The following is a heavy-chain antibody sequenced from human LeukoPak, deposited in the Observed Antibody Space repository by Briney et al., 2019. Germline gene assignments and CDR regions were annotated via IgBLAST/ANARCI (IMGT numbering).Heavy chain of an antibody. J-gene: IGHJ3*02. CDR2: ILYSGST. D-gene: IGHD2-8*01. Sequence: PSETLSLTCTVSGGSISSYYWTWIRQSPGKGLEWIGCILYSGSTSYNPSLKTQVTISIDTSKKRFSLNLSSVTAADTAVYYCARGRGRGWSSEVGAFDIWGQGRMVTVSS. V-gene: IGHV4-59*01. CDR3: ARGRGRGWSSEVGAFDI. CDR1: GGSISSYY.